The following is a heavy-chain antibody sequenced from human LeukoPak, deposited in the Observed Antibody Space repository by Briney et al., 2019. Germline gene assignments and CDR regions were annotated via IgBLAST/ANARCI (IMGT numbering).Heavy chain of an antibody. Sequence: GESLKISCKGSGYSFTSYWIGWVRQMPGKGLEWMGITYPGDSDTRYSPSFQGQVTISADKSISTAYLQWSSLKASDTAMYYCARGPMVRGVIRPVGDYWGQGTLVTVSS. CDR2: TYPGDSDT. CDR3: ARGPMVRGVIRPVGDY. D-gene: IGHD3-10*01. CDR1: GYSFTSYW. V-gene: IGHV5-51*01. J-gene: IGHJ4*02.